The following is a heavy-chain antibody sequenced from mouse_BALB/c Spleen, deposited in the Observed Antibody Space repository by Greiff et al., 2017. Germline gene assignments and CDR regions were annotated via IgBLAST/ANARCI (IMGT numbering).Heavy chain of an antibody. V-gene: IGHV2-6-7*01. CDR1: GFSLTGYG. CDR3: ARDRGTGYYAMDY. Sequence: VKVVESGPGLVAPSQSLSITCTVSGFSLTGYGVNWVRQPPGKGLEWLGMIWGDGSTDYNSALKSRLSISKDNSKSQVFLKMNSLQTDDTARYYCARDRGTGYYAMDYWGQGTSVTVSS. CDR2: IWGDGST. D-gene: IGHD3-3*01. J-gene: IGHJ4*01.